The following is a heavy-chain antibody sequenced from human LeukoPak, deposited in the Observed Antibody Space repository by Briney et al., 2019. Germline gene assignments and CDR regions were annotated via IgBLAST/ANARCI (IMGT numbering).Heavy chain of an antibody. D-gene: IGHD6-13*01. V-gene: IGHV3-23*01. J-gene: IGHJ6*03. CDR3: AKEEQQLVPIYYYYYMDV. Sequence: GGSLRLSCAASGFTFSSYAMSWVRQAPGKGLEWVSAIRGSGGSTYYADSVKGRFTIYRDNSKNTLYLQMNSLRAEDTAVYYCAKEEQQLVPIYYYYYMDVWGKGTTVTVSS. CDR1: GFTFSSYA. CDR2: IRGSGGST.